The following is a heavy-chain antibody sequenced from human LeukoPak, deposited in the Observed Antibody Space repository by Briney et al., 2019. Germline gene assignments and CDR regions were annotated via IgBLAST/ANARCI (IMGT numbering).Heavy chain of an antibody. CDR3: ARVPSPATYYYDSSGCLDY. J-gene: IGHJ4*02. V-gene: IGHV3-33*01. CDR1: GFTFSSYG. CDR2: IWYDGSNK. D-gene: IGHD3-22*01. Sequence: PGGSLRLSCAASGFTFSSYGMHWVRQAPGKGLEWVAVIWYDGSNKYYADSVKGRFTISRDNAKNSLYLQMNSLRAEDTAVYYCARVPSPATYYYDSSGCLDYWGQGTLVTVSS.